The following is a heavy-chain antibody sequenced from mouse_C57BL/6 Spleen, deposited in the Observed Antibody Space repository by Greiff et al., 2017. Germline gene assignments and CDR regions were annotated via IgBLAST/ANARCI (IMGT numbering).Heavy chain of an antibody. CDR1: GYTFTTYP. J-gene: IGHJ1*03. V-gene: IGHV1-47*01. CDR2: FHPYNDDT. CDR3: ARRDYGNLGYFDV. D-gene: IGHD2-1*01. Sequence: VQGVESGAELVKPGASVKMSCKASGYTFTTYPIEWMKQNHGKSLEWIGNFHPYNDDTKYNEKFKGKATLTVEKSSSTVYLELSRLTSDDSAVYYCARRDYGNLGYFDVWGTGTTVTVSS.